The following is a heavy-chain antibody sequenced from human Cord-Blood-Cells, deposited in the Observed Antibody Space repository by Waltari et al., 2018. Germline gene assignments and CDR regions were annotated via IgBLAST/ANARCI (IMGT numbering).Heavy chain of an antibody. CDR2: SYHSGST. V-gene: IGHV4-4*02. Sequence: QVQLQESGPGLVKPSGTLSLTCAVSGGSISSSNWWSWLRQPPGKGLEWIGESYHSGSTNYNPSLKSRVTISVDKSKNQFSLKLSSVTAADTAVYYCAREKSGSYFWYFDLWGRGTLVTVSS. D-gene: IGHD1-26*01. CDR3: AREKSGSYFWYFDL. CDR1: GGSISSSNW. J-gene: IGHJ2*01.